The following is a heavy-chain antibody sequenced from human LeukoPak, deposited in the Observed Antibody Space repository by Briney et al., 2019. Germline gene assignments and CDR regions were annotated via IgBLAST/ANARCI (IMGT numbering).Heavy chain of an antibody. CDR1: GFTFSSYG. J-gene: IGHJ6*02. V-gene: IGHV3-33*01. CDR2: IWYDGSNK. D-gene: IGHD3-10*01. CDR3: ARGGAMVRGAKTHYYYGTDV. Sequence: GRSLRLSCAASGFTFSSYGMHWVRQAPGKGLEWVAVIWYDGSNKYYADSVKGRFTISRDNSKNTLYLQMNSLRAEDTAVYYCARGGAMVRGAKTHYYYGTDVWGQGTTVTVSS.